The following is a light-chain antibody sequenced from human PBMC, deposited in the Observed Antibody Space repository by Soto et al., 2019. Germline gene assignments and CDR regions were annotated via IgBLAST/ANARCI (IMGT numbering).Light chain of an antibody. J-gene: IGKJ4*01. CDR3: QQYGRSLT. Sequence: EIVLTQSPGTLSLSPGERATLSCRASQSVSSSYLAWYQQKPGQAPRLLIYGASSRATGIPDRFSGSGSGKYFTLTISRLEPEDFAVYYCQQYGRSLTFGGGTKVEIK. CDR2: GAS. CDR1: QSVSSSY. V-gene: IGKV3-20*01.